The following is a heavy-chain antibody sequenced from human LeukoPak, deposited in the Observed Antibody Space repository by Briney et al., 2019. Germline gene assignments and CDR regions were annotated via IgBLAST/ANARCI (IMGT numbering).Heavy chain of an antibody. CDR3: ARDYGGNSIPDAFDI. CDR2: INPNSGGT. Sequence: EASVKVSCKASGYTFTGHYMHWVRQAPGQGLEWMGWINPNSGGTNYAQKFQGRVTMTRDTSISTAYMELSRLRSDDTAVYYCARDYGGNSIPDAFDIWGQGTMVTVSS. D-gene: IGHD4-23*01. J-gene: IGHJ3*02. V-gene: IGHV1-2*02. CDR1: GYTFTGHY.